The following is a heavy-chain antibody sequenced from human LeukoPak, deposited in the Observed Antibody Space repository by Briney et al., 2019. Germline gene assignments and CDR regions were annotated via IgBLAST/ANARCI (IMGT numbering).Heavy chain of an antibody. CDR2: INPNIGGT. V-gene: IGHV1-2*02. Sequence: ASVKVSCKASGYTFTGYYMHWVRQAPGQGLEWMGWINPNIGGTNYAQKFQGRVTMTRETSISTAYMELSRLRSDDTAVYYCARGCPESSYSSSWTNWFDPWGQGTLVTVSS. J-gene: IGHJ5*02. CDR1: GYTFTGYY. D-gene: IGHD6-13*01. CDR3: ARGCPESSYSSSWTNWFDP.